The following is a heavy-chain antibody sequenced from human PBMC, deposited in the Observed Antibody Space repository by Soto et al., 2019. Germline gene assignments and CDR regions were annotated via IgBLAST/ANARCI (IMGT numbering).Heavy chain of an antibody. J-gene: IGHJ4*02. CDR1: GGSISNYY. Sequence: SETLSLTCTVSGGSISNYYWSWIRQPPGKGLEWIAYFYYTGSTNYNPSLKSRVTISVDTSKNQFSLKLSSVTAADTAVYYCARHGHYSGYDWGIDYWGQGTLVTVSS. V-gene: IGHV4-59*08. D-gene: IGHD5-12*01. CDR3: ARHGHYSGYDWGIDY. CDR2: FYYTGST.